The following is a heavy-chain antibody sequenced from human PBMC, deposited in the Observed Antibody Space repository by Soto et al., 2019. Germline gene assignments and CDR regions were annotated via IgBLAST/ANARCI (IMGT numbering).Heavy chain of an antibody. J-gene: IGHJ3*02. D-gene: IGHD2-15*01. CDR2: IKQDGSEK. Sequence: GGALRLSCAASGVTFSSYWMSWVRQAPWKGLEWVANIKQDGSEKYYVDSVKGRFTISRDNAKNSLYLQMNSLRAEDTAVYYCARGQCGYDALDIWGQGTMVTVSS. CDR3: ARGQCGYDALDI. V-gene: IGHV3-7*01. CDR1: GVTFSSYW.